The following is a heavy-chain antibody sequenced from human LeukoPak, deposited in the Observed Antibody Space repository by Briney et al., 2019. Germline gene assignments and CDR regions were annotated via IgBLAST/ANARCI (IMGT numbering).Heavy chain of an antibody. CDR1: GFTFSSYA. CDR3: ARDKDWYFDY. CDR2: DGTNI. V-gene: IGHV3-30*04. D-gene: IGHD3/OR15-3a*01. J-gene: IGHJ4*02. Sequence: QSGGSLRLSCAASGFTFSSYAMHWVRQAPGRGLEWVAVDGTNIYYADSVKGRFTISRDNSKNTLYLQVNSLSGEDTAVYYCARDKDWYFDYWGQGTLVTVSS.